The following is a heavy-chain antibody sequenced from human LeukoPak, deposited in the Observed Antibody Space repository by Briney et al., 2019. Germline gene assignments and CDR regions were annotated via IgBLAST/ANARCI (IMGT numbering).Heavy chain of an antibody. D-gene: IGHD6-13*01. V-gene: IGHV4-59*01. CDR2: IYYSGST. CDR3: ARDSSSWPFDY. J-gene: IGHJ4*02. CDR1: SGSLSGYY. Sequence: SETLSLTCTVSSGSLSGYYWSWIRQPPGKGLEWIGYIYYSGSTNYNPSLKSRVTISVDTSKNQFSLKLSSVTAADTAVYYCARDSSSWPFDYWGQGTLVTVSS.